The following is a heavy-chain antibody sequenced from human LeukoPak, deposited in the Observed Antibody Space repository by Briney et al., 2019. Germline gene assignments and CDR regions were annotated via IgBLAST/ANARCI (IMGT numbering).Heavy chain of an antibody. Sequence: GASVKVSCKASGGTFISYAISWVRQAPGQGLEWMGGIIPIFGTANYAQKFQGRVTITADESTSTAYMELSSLRSEDTAVYYCASQYSGSYLAAFDIWGQGTMVTVSS. CDR2: IIPIFGTA. CDR1: GGTFISYA. J-gene: IGHJ3*02. D-gene: IGHD1-26*01. V-gene: IGHV1-69*13. CDR3: ASQYSGSYLAAFDI.